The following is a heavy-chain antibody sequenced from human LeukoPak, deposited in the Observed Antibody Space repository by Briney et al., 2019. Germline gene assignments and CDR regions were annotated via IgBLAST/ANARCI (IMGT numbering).Heavy chain of an antibody. J-gene: IGHJ4*02. V-gene: IGHV1-2*02. D-gene: IGHD3-10*01. CDR3: ARGDGSGRYCIEY. Sequence: GASVKVSCKASGYTFTGKFIHWVRQAPGQGLEWMGWINPNSGGTNYAQRFQGRVTMTRDTSISTVYMELSRLTSDDTAVYYCARGDGSGRYCIEYWGQGTLVAVAS. CDR1: GYTFTGKF. CDR2: INPNSGGT.